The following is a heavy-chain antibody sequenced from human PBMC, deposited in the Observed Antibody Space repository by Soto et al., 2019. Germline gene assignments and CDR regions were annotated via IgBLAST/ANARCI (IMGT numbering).Heavy chain of an antibody. Sequence: QVQLVQSGAEVKKPGSSVKVSCKASGGTFSNYAISWVRQAPGQGLEWMGGIIPIFGTAHYAQKFQGRVTITADESTSTAYMELSSLRSEDTAVYYCARDFYRIAARLPYYYYGMDVWGQGTTVTVSS. CDR1: GGTFSNYA. CDR2: IIPIFGTA. V-gene: IGHV1-69*12. J-gene: IGHJ6*02. D-gene: IGHD6-6*01. CDR3: ARDFYRIAARLPYYYYGMDV.